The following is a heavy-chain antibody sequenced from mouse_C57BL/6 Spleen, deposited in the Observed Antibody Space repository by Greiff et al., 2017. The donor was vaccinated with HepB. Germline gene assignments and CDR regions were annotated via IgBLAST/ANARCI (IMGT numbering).Heavy chain of an antibody. D-gene: IGHD1-3*01. Sequence: QVQLQQSGAELVRPGTSVKVSCKASGYAFTNYLIEWVKQRPGQGLEWIGVINPGSGGTNYNEKFKGKATLTADKSSSTAYMQLSSLTSEDSAVYFCAREVGFAYWGQGTLVTVS. CDR3: AREVGFAY. J-gene: IGHJ3*01. CDR1: GYAFTNYL. CDR2: INPGSGGT. V-gene: IGHV1-54*01.